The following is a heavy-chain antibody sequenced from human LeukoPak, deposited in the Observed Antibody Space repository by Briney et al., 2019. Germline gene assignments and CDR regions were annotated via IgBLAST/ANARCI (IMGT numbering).Heavy chain of an antibody. V-gene: IGHV3-53*01. CDR1: GFNVSTNC. J-gene: IGHJ6*04. CDR3: ARDALTTVTTIHRYYMDV. Sequence: QAGGSLRLSCAASGFNVSTNCMSWVRQAPGKGLEWVSLIYSGDITYYADSVKGRFTISRDNSKNTVYLQMNSLRAEDTAVYYCARDALTTVTTIHRYYMDVWGKGTTVTVSP. D-gene: IGHD4-11*01. CDR2: IYSGDIT.